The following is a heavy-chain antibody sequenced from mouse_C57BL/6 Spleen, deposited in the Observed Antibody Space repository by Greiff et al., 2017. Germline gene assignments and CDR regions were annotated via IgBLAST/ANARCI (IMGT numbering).Heavy chain of an antibody. V-gene: IGHV1-74*01. CDR1: GYTFTSYW. J-gene: IGHJ1*03. Sequence: QVHVKQPGAELVKPGASVKVSCKASGYTFTSYWMHWVKQRPGQGLEWIGRIHPSDSDTNYNQKFKGKATLTVDKSSSTAYMQLSSLTSEDSAVYYCATPRYGSSPYWYFDVWGTGTTVTVSS. CDR2: IHPSDSDT. CDR3: ATPRYGSSPYWYFDV. D-gene: IGHD1-1*01.